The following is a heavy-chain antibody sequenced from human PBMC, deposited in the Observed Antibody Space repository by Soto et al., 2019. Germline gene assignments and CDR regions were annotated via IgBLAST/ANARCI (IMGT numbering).Heavy chain of an antibody. CDR3: ARLGIKGFGTKNYYYYGMDV. J-gene: IGHJ6*02. Sequence: SETLSLTCTVSGGSISSYYWSWIRQPPGKGLEWIGYIYYSGSTNYNPSLKSRVTISVDTSKNQFSLKLSSVTAADTAVYYCARLGIKGFGTKNYYYYGMDVRGQGTTVTLAS. CDR1: GGSISSYY. CDR2: IYYSGST. D-gene: IGHD3-10*01. V-gene: IGHV4-59*01.